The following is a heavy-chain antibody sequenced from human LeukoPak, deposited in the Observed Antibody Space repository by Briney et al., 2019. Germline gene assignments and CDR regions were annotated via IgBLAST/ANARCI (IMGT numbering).Heavy chain of an antibody. V-gene: IGHV3-30*18. CDR1: GFTFNSYG. CDR3: ANRFSMVRGVTYYFDY. CDR2: ISFDGSIK. Sequence: PGGSLRLSCAASGFTFNSYGMHWVRQAPGKGLEWVAVISFDGSIKYYADSVKGRFTISRDNSKNTVYLQMNSLRVEDTAVYYCANRFSMVRGVTYYFDYWGQGTLVTVSS. D-gene: IGHD3-10*01. J-gene: IGHJ4*02.